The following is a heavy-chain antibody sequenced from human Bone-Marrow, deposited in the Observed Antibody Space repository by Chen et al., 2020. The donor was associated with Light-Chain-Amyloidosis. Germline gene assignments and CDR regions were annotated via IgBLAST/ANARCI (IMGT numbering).Heavy chain of an antibody. Sequence: QVQLQESGPGLVKPSQTLSLTCTVSGGSIRSGDYYWSWLRQPPGKGLQWIGYIYHSGSINHNPSLNSRVTMSVDTSRNQFSLKLTSVTAADTAVYYCAREVAANYNFYMDVWGKGTTVIVS. V-gene: IGHV4-30-4*01. CDR1: GGSIRSGDYY. D-gene: IGHD6-25*01. CDR3: AREVAANYNFYMDV. CDR2: IYHSGSI. J-gene: IGHJ6*03.